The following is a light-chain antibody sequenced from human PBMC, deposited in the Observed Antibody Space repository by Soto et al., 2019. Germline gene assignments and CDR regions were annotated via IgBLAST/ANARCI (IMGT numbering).Light chain of an antibody. Sequence: AIQMTQSPSSLSASVGDRVTNTCRASEDIRKELSWYQQKPGKAPNVLIYGASSSQSGVPSRFSGSGSGTDFTLTISSLQPEDFATYYCLQDHNYPRTFGHGTKVEVK. CDR2: GAS. J-gene: IGKJ1*01. CDR3: LQDHNYPRT. V-gene: IGKV1-6*01. CDR1: EDIRKE.